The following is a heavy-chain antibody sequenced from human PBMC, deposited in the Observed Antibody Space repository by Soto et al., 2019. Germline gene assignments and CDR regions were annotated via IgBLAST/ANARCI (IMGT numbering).Heavy chain of an antibody. V-gene: IGHV3-33*01. CDR3: ATDGPRIEVAGTYPDH. D-gene: IGHD6-19*01. CDR2: IWYDGTNK. J-gene: IGHJ4*02. Sequence: GGSQRLSCAASGFTFSTYGMHWVRQAPGKGLEWLAIIWYDGTNKFYADSVKGRFTVSRDNYKNTLYLQMNGLRAEDTAVYYCATDGPRIEVAGTYPDHWGQGTLVTVSS. CDR1: GFTFSTYG.